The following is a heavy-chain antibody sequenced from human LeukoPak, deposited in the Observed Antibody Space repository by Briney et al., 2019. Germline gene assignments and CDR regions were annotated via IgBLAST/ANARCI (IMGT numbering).Heavy chain of an antibody. J-gene: IGHJ6*03. Sequence: GGSLRLSCTVSGFTVSSNSMSWVRQVPGKGLEWVSFIYSDNTHYSDSVKGRFTISRDNAKNSLYLQMNSLRAEDTAVYYCARDPYSGRYGDYYYYYMDVWGKGTTVTISS. CDR1: GFTVSSNS. D-gene: IGHD1-26*01. CDR2: IYSDNT. V-gene: IGHV3-53*01. CDR3: ARDPYSGRYGDYYYYYMDV.